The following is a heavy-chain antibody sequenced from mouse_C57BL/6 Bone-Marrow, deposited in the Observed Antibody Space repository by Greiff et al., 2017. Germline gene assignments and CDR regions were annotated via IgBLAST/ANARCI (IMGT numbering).Heavy chain of an antibody. J-gene: IGHJ2*01. D-gene: IGHD1-1*01. CDR3: ARRDGSSYVDWDEYYFDY. Sequence: VQRVESGPELVKPGASVKISCKASGYAFSSSWMNWVKQRPGKGLEWIGRIYPGDGDTNYNGKFKGKATLTADKSSSTAYMQLSSLTSEDSAVYFCARRDGSSYVDWDEYYFDYWGQGTTLTVSS. CDR1: GYAFSSSW. V-gene: IGHV1-82*01. CDR2: IYPGDGDT.